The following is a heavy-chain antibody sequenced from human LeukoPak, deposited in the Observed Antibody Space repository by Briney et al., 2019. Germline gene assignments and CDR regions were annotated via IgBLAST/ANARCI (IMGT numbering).Heavy chain of an antibody. J-gene: IGHJ4*02. CDR3: ATQRYYDSSGYYYED. V-gene: IGHV3-30-3*01. CDR2: ISYDGSNK. D-gene: IGHD3-22*01. Sequence: GGSLRLSCAASGFTFSSYAMHWVRQAPGKGLERVAVISYDGSNKYYADSVKGRFTISRDNSKNTLYLQMNSLRAEDTAVYYCATQRYYDSSGYYYEDWGQGTLVTVSS. CDR1: GFTFSSYA.